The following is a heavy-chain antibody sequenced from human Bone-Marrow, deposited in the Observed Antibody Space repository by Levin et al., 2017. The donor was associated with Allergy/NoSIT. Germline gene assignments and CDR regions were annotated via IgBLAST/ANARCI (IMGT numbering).Heavy chain of an antibody. Sequence: GGSLRLSCAASGFPVLGNYMTWVRQAPGKGLEWVSLIYTGGNINYADSVNGRFIISRDSSKNTLYLQMNSLRVEDTAVYYCARVSVSGWDIDYWGQGVPVTVSS. CDR2: IYTGGNI. D-gene: IGHD6-19*01. CDR1: GFPVLGNY. CDR3: ARVSVSGWDIDY. V-gene: IGHV3-66*01. J-gene: IGHJ4*02.